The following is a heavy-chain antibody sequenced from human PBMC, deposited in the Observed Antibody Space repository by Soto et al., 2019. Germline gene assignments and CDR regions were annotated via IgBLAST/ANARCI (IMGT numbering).Heavy chain of an antibody. J-gene: IGHJ4*02. CDR3: ARMIGSGPFDY. CDR1: GGSISNYY. V-gene: IGHV4-59*08. CDR2: ISYSGSA. D-gene: IGHD3-10*01. Sequence: QVQLQESGPGLVKPSETLSLTCSFSGGSISNYYWSWIRQTPAKGLELLGYISYSGSANYNPSLMSLVTISLDTSKNQFSLNLNSVTAADTAVYYCARMIGSGPFDYWGQGTLVTVSS.